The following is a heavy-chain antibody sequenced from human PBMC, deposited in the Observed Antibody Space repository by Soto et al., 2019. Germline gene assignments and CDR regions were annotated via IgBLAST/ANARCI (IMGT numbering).Heavy chain of an antibody. J-gene: IGHJ5*02. Sequence: EGQLLESGGGLVEPGGSLRLSCAASGFTFSSYAMSWVRQAPGKGLEWVSTISASGGSTHYADSVKGRFTISRDNSKNTLYLQMNSLRAEDTAVYYCAKFYGGNSAHTYTSDPWGQGTLVTVSS. V-gene: IGHV3-23*01. CDR1: GFTFSSYA. CDR2: ISASGGST. D-gene: IGHD2-21*02. CDR3: AKFYGGNSAHTYTSDP.